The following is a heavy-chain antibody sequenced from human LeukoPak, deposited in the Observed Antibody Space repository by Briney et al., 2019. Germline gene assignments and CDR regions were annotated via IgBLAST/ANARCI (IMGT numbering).Heavy chain of an antibody. CDR3: ARDYADYVGYFFFDY. Sequence: GGSLRLSCAASGSTFNNYAMNWVRQAPGKGLEWVSSISGGGETTYYADSAKGRFTISRDNSQNTLYLQMNSLRAEDTAVYYCARDYADYVGYFFFDYWGQGTLVTVSS. CDR1: GSTFNNYA. J-gene: IGHJ4*02. V-gene: IGHV3-23*01. CDR2: ISGGGETT. D-gene: IGHD4-17*01.